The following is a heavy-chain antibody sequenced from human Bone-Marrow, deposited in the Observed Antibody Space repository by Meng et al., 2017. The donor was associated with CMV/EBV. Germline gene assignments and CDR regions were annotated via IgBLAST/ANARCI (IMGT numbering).Heavy chain of an antibody. CDR3: ARRPYDYDRGSSYWAWAAFDI. V-gene: IGHV1-69*10. Sequence: SVKVSCKASGYTFTSYGISWVRQAPGQGLEWMGGIIPILGIANYAQKFQGRVTITADKSTSTAYMELSSLRSEDTAVYYCARRPYDYDRGSSYWAWAAFDIWGQGTMVTVSS. CDR1: GYTFTSYG. CDR2: IIPILGIA. D-gene: IGHD3-22*01. J-gene: IGHJ3*02.